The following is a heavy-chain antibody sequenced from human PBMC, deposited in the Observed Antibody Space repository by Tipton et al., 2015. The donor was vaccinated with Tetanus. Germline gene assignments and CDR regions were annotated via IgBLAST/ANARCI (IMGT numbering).Heavy chain of an antibody. CDR2: ISYSGST. Sequence: TLSLTCTVSGGSVRSGSYYWNWIRQSPGKGLEWLGYISYSGSTNSNYSLKSRITISQDTSKNQFSLRLSSVTAADTAVYYCARPTLRLVIDSWGQGTLVTVSS. CDR1: GGSVRSGSYY. CDR3: ARPTLRLVIDS. D-gene: IGHD6-6*01. J-gene: IGHJ4*02. V-gene: IGHV4-61*01.